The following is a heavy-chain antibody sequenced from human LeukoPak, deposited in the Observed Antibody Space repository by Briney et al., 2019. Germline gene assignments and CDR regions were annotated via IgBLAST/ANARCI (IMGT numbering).Heavy chain of an antibody. V-gene: IGHV4-59*08. CDR1: GGSISSYY. J-gene: IGHJ6*03. D-gene: IGHD3-22*01. CDR2: IYYSGST. Sequence: SETLSLTCTVSGGSISSYYWSWIRQPPGKGLEWIGYIYYSGSTNYNPSLKSRVTISVDTSKNQFSLKLSSVTAADTAVYYCASTYDSSGYYHYYYYYYMDVWGKGTTVTISS. CDR3: ASTYDSSGYYHYYYYYYMDV.